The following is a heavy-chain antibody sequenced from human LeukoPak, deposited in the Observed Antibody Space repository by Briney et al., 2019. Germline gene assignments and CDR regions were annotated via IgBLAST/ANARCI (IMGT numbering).Heavy chain of an antibody. CDR3: ARANFLYCSSSTCLFDY. Sequence: ASVKVSCKASGYTFTDYYMHWVRQAPGQGFEWMGWINLNDGDTNYAQNFQGRVTMTRDTSISTAHMEVSRLRSDDTAVYYCARANFLYCSSSTCLFDYWGQGTLVTVSS. CDR1: GYTFTDYY. J-gene: IGHJ4*02. CDR2: INLNDGDT. V-gene: IGHV1-2*02. D-gene: IGHD2-2*01.